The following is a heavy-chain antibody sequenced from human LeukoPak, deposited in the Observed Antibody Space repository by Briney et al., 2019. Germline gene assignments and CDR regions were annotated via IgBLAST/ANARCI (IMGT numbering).Heavy chain of an antibody. D-gene: IGHD4-23*01. CDR3: ARDGGNSLYYYYGMDV. Sequence: SVKVSCKASGGTFSSYAISWVRQAPGQGLEWMGGIIPIFGTANYAQKFQGKVTITADESTSTAYMELSSLRSEDTAVYYCARDGGNSLYYYYGMDVWGQGTTVTVSS. J-gene: IGHJ6*02. CDR1: GGTFSSYA. V-gene: IGHV1-69*13. CDR2: IIPIFGTA.